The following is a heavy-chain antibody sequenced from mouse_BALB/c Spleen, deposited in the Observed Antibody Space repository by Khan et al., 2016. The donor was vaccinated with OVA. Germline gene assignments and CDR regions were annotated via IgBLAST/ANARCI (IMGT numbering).Heavy chain of an antibody. CDR1: GFTFSTYA. D-gene: IGHD2-1*01. CDR3: ARAPYGNFAY. CDR2: INSDGAYT. Sequence: EVQLVESGGGLVKPGGSLRLSCAASGFTFSTYAMSWVRQTPEKRLDWVATINSDGAYTYFPDNVTGTFTISRDSAKNTLYLKMTSVRSEDTAIYYCARAPYGNFAYWGQGTLVTVSA. J-gene: IGHJ3*01. V-gene: IGHV5-9-3*01.